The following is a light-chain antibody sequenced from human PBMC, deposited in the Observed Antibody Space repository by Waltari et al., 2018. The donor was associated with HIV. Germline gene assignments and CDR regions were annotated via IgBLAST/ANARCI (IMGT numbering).Light chain of an antibody. CDR1: GGSIGTFY. CDR2: END. Sequence: MLTQPHSVSGSPGKTLVISCTRNGGSIGTFYVQWYRQRPGSSPTTLIFENDRRPSGVPERFSGSIDSSSNSASLFISGLKTEDEADYYCQSYDDTTYVFGTGTKVTVL. CDR3: QSYDDTTYV. V-gene: IGLV6-57*01. J-gene: IGLJ1*01.